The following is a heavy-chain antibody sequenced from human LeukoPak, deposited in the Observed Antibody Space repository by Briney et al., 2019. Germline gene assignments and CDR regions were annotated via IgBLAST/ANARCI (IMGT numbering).Heavy chain of an antibody. V-gene: IGHV4-39*07. CDR3: ARAGSWYYYGMDV. CDR2: IYYSGTT. J-gene: IGHJ6*02. Sequence: SETLSLTCFVSGGSISSGPYYWSWIRQPPGKGLEWIANIYYSGTTYYNPSLESRVTISVDTSKNQFSLRLSSVTAADTAVYYCARAGSWYYYGMDVWGQGTTVTVSS. CDR1: GGSISSGPYY. D-gene: IGHD6-13*01.